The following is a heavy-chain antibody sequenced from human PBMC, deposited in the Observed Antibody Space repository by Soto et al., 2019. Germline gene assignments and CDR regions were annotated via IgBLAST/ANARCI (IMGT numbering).Heavy chain of an antibody. CDR3: ASSSVADIVVVVAATPYYYYGMDV. CDR1: GGTFSSYA. J-gene: IGHJ6*02. V-gene: IGHV1-69*13. CDR2: IIPIFGTA. D-gene: IGHD2-15*01. Sequence: ASVKVSCKASGGTFSSYAISWVRQAPGQGLEWMGGIIPIFGTANYAQKFQGSVTITADESTTTAYMKLSSLRSENTAVYYCASSSVADIVVVVAATPYYYYGMDVWGQGTTVTV.